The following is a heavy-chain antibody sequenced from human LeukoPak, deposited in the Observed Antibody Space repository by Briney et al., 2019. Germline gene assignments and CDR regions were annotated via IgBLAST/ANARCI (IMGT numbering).Heavy chain of an antibody. Sequence: PGGSLRLSCAASGFTFSSYSMNWVRQAPGKGLEWVSSISSSSSYIYYADSVKGRFTISRDNAKNSLYLQMNSLRAEDTAVYCCAREKLLWFGELFQAPKYYGMDVWGQGTTVTVSS. CDR1: GFTFSSYS. V-gene: IGHV3-21*01. CDR2: ISSSSSYI. J-gene: IGHJ6*02. D-gene: IGHD3-10*01. CDR3: AREKLLWFGELFQAPKYYGMDV.